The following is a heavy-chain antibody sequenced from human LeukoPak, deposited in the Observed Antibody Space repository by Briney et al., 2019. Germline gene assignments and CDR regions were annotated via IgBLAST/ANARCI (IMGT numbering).Heavy chain of an antibody. CDR2: IFWDDDK. CDR1: GFSLNTLGAG. V-gene: IGHV2-5*02. D-gene: IGHD3-10*01. J-gene: IGHJ5*02. Sequence: SGATLVKPTQTLTLTCTFSGFSLNTLGAGVAWIRQPPGKALEWLALIFWDDDKRYSPSLKSRLPLTKDTSKSQVVLKMHHMDPVDTGTYYCAHTHYYGSGLDHWGQGTLVTVSS. CDR3: AHTHYYGSGLDH.